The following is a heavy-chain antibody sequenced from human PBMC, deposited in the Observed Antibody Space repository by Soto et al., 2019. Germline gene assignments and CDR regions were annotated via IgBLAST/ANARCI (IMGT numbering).Heavy chain of an antibody. CDR1: GGSISSSNW. V-gene: IGHV4-4*02. Sequence: PSETLSLTCAVSGGSISSSNWWSWVRQPPGKGLEWIGEIYHSGSTNYNPSLKSRVTISVDKSKNQFSLKLSSVTAADTAVYYCARPPPPNGYYYDSSGYYGEDYFDYWGQGTLVTVSS. J-gene: IGHJ4*02. D-gene: IGHD3-22*01. CDR2: IYHSGST. CDR3: ARPPPPNGYYYDSSGYYGEDYFDY.